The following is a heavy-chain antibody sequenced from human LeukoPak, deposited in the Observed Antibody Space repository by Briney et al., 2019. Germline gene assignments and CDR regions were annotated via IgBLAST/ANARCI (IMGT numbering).Heavy chain of an antibody. CDR2: ISGSGGST. D-gene: IGHD3-9*01. Sequence: GGSLRLSCAASGFTFSSYAMNWVRQAPGKGLEWVSAISGSGGSTYYADSVKGRFTISRDNSKNTLYLQMNSLRAEDTAVYYCAKDLIPIEPDYDILTGYDYYYYGMDVWGQGTTVTVSS. J-gene: IGHJ6*02. CDR3: AKDLIPIEPDYDILTGYDYYYYGMDV. V-gene: IGHV3-23*01. CDR1: GFTFSSYA.